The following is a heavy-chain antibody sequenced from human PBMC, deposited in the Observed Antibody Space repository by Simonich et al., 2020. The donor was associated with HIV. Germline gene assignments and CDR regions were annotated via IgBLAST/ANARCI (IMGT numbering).Heavy chain of an antibody. CDR3: ASKLELTGSYNYSAMGV. J-gene: IGHJ6*02. Sequence: GAEVKKPGSSVKVSCKASGGSFSTYVISWVRQAPGQGLEWMGGIIPILGIAKSAQKFQGRVTITADKSTSTAYMELSSLRSEDTAVYYCASKLELTGSYNYSAMGVWGQGTTVTVSS. D-gene: IGHD1-7*01. CDR2: IIPILGIA. CDR1: GGSFSTYV. V-gene: IGHV1-69*10.